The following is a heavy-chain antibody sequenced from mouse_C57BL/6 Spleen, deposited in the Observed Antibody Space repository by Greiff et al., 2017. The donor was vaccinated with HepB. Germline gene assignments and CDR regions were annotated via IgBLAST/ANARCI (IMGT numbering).Heavy chain of an antibody. CDR3: ARDDGYYVAWFAY. J-gene: IGHJ3*01. CDR1: GYSITSGYY. D-gene: IGHD2-3*01. CDR2: ISYDGSN. V-gene: IGHV3-6*01. Sequence: EVKLEESGPGLVKPSQSLSLTCSVTGYSITSGYYWNWIRQFPGNKLEWMGYISYDGSNNYNPSLKNRISITRDTSKNQFFLKLNSVTTEDTATYYCARDDGYYVAWFAYWGQGTLVTVSA.